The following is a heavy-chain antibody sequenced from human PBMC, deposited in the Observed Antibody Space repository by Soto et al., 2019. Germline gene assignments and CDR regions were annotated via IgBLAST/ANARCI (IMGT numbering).Heavy chain of an antibody. CDR1: GYSFTNYW. Sequence: ESLKISCQGSGYSFTNYWIAWVRQMPGKGLEYMGIIYPGDSDTRYSPSFQGQVTISVDKSISTAYLQWSSLKASDTAMFYCAKAVNSGWFYYGMDVWGQGTTVTVSS. CDR2: IYPGDSDT. J-gene: IGHJ6*02. V-gene: IGHV5-51*01. D-gene: IGHD6-13*01. CDR3: AKAVNSGWFYYGMDV.